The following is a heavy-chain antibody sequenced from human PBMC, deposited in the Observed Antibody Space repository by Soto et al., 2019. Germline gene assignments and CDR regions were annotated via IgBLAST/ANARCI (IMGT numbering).Heavy chain of an antibody. V-gene: IGHV4-59*08. J-gene: IGHJ6*02. CDR1: SGPSSSHN. CDR2: VYYTGGT. Sequence: QVHVQQSGPGLVKPSETLSLSCTVSSGPSSSHNWGWIRQPPGRGLEWIGYVYYTGGTSYNPSLKALGTISAATATNHSSLTLSSVTAADPAVYYCVRQGIDYLHGLVDVWGQGTTVSVSS. CDR3: VRQGIDYLHGLVDV. D-gene: IGHD1-26*01.